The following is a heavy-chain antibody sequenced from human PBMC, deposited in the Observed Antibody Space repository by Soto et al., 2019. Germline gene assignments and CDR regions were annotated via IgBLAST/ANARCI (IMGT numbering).Heavy chain of an antibody. J-gene: IGHJ4*02. D-gene: IGHD3-3*01. V-gene: IGHV2-5*02. CDR2: IYWDDDK. Sequence: QITLNESGPTVVKPAETLTLTCTFSGFSLTTSGVGVGWIRQSPGKAPEWLALIYWDDDKRYSASLKSRLTITKDTSKNQVVLIMASVDPADTATYYCAHRILRTVFGLVTTTAIYFDFWGLGTPVVVSS. CDR3: AHRILRTVFGLVTTTAIYFDF. CDR1: GFSLTTSGVG.